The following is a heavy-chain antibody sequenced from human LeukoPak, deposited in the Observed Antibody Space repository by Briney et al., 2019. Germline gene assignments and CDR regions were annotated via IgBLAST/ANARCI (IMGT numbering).Heavy chain of an antibody. CDR1: GYTFTSYD. D-gene: IGHD2-2*01. CDR2: MNPNRGNT. J-gene: IGHJ6*02. V-gene: IGHV1-8*01. Sequence: ASVEVSCKASGYTFTSYDINWVRQATGQGLEWMGWMNPNRGNTGYAQKFQGRVTMTRNTSISTAYMELSSLRSEDTAVYYCARGAYCSSTSCGYYYYYYGMDVWGQGTTVTVSS. CDR3: ARGAYCSSTSCGYYYYYYGMDV.